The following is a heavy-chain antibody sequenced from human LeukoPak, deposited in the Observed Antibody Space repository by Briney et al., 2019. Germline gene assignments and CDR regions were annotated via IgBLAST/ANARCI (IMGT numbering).Heavy chain of an antibody. V-gene: IGHV1-24*01. D-gene: IGHD5-18*01. CDR3: ATVRGGQTYTAIGAFDI. J-gene: IGHJ3*02. Sequence: ASVKVSCKVSGYTLTELSMHWVRQAPGKGLEWMGGFDPEDGETIYAQKFQGRVTMTEDTSTDTAYMELSSLRSEDTAVYYCATVRGGQTYTAIGAFDIWGQGTMVTVSS. CDR2: FDPEDGET. CDR1: GYTLTELS.